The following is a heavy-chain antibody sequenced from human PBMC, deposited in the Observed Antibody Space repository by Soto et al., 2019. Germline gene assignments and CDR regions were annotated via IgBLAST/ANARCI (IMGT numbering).Heavy chain of an antibody. CDR1: GFTFSSYG. V-gene: IGHV3-30*18. CDR3: AKDSEGDSSSWFYGMDV. J-gene: IGHJ6*02. Sequence: GSLRLSCAASGFTFSSYGMHWVRQAPGKGLEWVAVISYDGSNKYYADSVEGRFTISRDNSKNTLYLQMNSLRAEDTAVYYCAKDSEGDSSSWFYGMDVWGQGTTVTVSS. D-gene: IGHD6-13*01. CDR2: ISYDGSNK.